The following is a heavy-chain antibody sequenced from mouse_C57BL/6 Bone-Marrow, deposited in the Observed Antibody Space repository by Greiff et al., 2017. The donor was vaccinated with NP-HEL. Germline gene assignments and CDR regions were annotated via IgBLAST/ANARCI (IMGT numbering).Heavy chain of an antibody. CDR1: GFSLSTFGMG. CDR2: IWWDDDK. J-gene: IGHJ4*01. V-gene: IGHV8-8*01. D-gene: IGHD2-4*01. Sequence: QVTLKVSGPGILQPSQTLSLTCSFSGFSLSTFGMGVGWIRQPSGNGLEWLAHIWWDDDKYYNPVLKSRLTTFNDTSKKQVCLKIAEVDTADTATYYCARIPLYYDYDRNAMDCGGQGTSVTVTA. CDR3: ARIPLYYDYDRNAMDC.